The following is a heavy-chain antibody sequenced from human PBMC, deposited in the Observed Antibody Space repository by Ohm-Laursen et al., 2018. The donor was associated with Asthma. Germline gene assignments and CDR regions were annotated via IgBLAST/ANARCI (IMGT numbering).Heavy chain of an antibody. CDR2: ISTASTFI. CDR1: GYTFSRYS. J-gene: IGHJ4*02. D-gene: IGHD4-17*01. CDR3: TRGGHYGSYFDY. V-gene: IGHV3-21*01. Sequence: SLRLSCAASGYTFSRYSIHWIRQAPGKGLEWVASISTASTFIYYADSVRGRFTTSRDNARNSVYPQMNSLRAEDTAVYYCTRGGHYGSYFDYWGQGTLVTVSS.